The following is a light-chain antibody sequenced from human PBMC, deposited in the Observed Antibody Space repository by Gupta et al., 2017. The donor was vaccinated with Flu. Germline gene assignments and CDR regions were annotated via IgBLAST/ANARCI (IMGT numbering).Light chain of an antibody. CDR3: SSYTSSSTLEV. V-gene: IGLV2-14*01. J-gene: IGLJ3*02. CDR2: EVS. Sequence: QSALTQPASVSGSPGPSITISCTGTSSDVGGYNYVSWDHQHPGKAPKLMIYEVSNRPSGVSNRFSGSKSGNTASLTISGLQAEDEADYYCSSYTSSSTLEVFGGGTKLTVL. CDR1: SSDVGGYNY.